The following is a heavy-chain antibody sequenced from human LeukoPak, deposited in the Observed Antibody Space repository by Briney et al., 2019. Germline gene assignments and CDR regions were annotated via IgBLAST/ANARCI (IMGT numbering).Heavy chain of an antibody. CDR3: ARDQTSSWYTSLVDFDY. Sequence: GGSLRLSCAASGFTFSSYAMHWVRQAPAKGLEWVAVISYDGSNKYYADSVKGRFTISRDNSKNTLYLQMNSLRAEDTAVYYCARDQTSSWYTSLVDFDYWGQGTLVTVSS. V-gene: IGHV3-30*04. J-gene: IGHJ4*02. CDR2: ISYDGSNK. D-gene: IGHD6-13*01. CDR1: GFTFSSYA.